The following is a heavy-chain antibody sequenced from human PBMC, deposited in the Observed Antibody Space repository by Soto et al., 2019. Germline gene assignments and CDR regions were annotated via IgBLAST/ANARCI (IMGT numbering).Heavy chain of an antibody. CDR2: TYYRSKWYN. J-gene: IGHJ5*02. CDR3: AREGGPTAAAGPHRWFDP. D-gene: IGHD6-13*01. V-gene: IGHV6-1*01. CDR1: GDSVSSNNAA. Sequence: SQTLSLTCAISGDSVSSNNAAWNWIRQSPSRGLEWLGRTYYRSKWYNDYAVSVKSRITINPDTSKNQFSLQLNSVTPEDTAVYYCAREGGPTAAAGPHRWFDPWGQGTLVTVSS.